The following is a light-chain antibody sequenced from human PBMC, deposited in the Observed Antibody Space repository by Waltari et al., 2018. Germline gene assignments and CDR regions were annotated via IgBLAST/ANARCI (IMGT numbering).Light chain of an antibody. Sequence: SYGLTQPPSVSVSPGQTAKTNRSGDVLPRQYAAWYRQRPGQAPIMLIYKDLERPSGIPERFSGSSSGTTVTLTISGVQAEDDGDYFCQSTDTNSGTRVFGSGTKVNVL. CDR3: QSTDTNSGTRV. CDR1: VLPRQY. CDR2: KDL. J-gene: IGLJ1*01. V-gene: IGLV3-25*03.